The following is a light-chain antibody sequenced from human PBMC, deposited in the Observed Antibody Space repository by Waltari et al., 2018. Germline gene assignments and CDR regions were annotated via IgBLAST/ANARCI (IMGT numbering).Light chain of an antibody. CDR2: GQN. CDR1: ILSSNF. J-gene: IGLJ1*01. V-gene: IGLV3-19*01. CDR3: NCRDTSGNHYV. Sequence: SSEVTQDPSVSVALGQTVRLTCQGDILSSNFASWYQQMPGQAPILVIYGQNARPSGIPDRFSGSASGDTASLTITGVQAEDEADYYCNCRDTSGNHYVFGPGTKVTVL.